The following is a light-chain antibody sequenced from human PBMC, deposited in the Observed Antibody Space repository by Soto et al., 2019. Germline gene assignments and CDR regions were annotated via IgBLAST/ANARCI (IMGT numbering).Light chain of an antibody. J-gene: IGKJ1*01. CDR1: QSVSTN. Sequence: EIVLTHSPDTLSLTPGERATLSCRASQSVSTNLAWYQQKVGQAPRLLIYAASARATGIPARFSGSGSGTEFTLTISGLQSEDFGLYYCQQYNNWQTFGQGTKVDIK. CDR2: AAS. V-gene: IGKV3-15*01. CDR3: QQYNNWQT.